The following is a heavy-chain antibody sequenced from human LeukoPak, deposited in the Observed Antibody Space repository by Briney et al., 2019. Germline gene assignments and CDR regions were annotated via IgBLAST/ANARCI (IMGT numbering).Heavy chain of an antibody. V-gene: IGHV3-30-3*01. J-gene: IGHJ4*02. CDR3: ARLDGRGYSSAWYVIDY. Sequence: PGGSLRLSCAASGFTFSTYAMHWVRQAPGKGLEWVAVISYDGSNQYYADSVKGRFTISRDNSKNTLYLQMDSLRAEDTAVYYCARLDGRGYSSAWYVIDYWGQGTLVTVSS. D-gene: IGHD6-19*01. CDR1: GFTFSTYA. CDR2: ISYDGSNQ.